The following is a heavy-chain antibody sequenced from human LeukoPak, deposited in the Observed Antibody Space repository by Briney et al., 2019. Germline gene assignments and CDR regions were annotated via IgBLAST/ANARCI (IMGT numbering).Heavy chain of an antibody. CDR2: IYDSVST. Sequence: PSETLSLTCAVSGYSISSGYYWGWIRQPPGKGLEWSGSIYDSVSTYYNPSLKSRVTISVDTSKHPFSLKLSSVTAADTAVYYCARPGQPSVTTSYAFDIWGRGTMVTVSS. J-gene: IGHJ3*02. CDR3: ARPGQPSVTTSYAFDI. D-gene: IGHD4-17*01. V-gene: IGHV4-38-2*01. CDR1: GYSISSGYY.